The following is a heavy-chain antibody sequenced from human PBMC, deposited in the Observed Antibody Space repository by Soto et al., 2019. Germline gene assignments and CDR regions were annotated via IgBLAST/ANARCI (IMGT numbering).Heavy chain of an antibody. J-gene: IGHJ6*02. CDR3: ARDREGGSYPYYYYGTDV. CDR1: GFTVSSNY. D-gene: IGHD1-26*01. CDR2: IYSGGST. Sequence: EVQLVESGGGLVQPGGSLRLSCAASGFTVSSNYMSWVRQAPGKGLEWVSVIYSGGSTYYADSVKGRFTISRHNSKNTRYLQMNSLRAEDPAVYYWARDREGGSYPYYYYGTDVWGQGTTVTVSS. V-gene: IGHV3-53*04.